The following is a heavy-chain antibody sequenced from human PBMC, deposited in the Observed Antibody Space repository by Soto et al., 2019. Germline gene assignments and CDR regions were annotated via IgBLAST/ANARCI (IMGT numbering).Heavy chain of an antibody. CDR1: GVSVSSGSYY. V-gene: IGHV4-61*01. CDR2: IYYSGST. J-gene: IGHJ4*02. D-gene: IGHD3-9*01. CDR3: ARDRYDILTGYTLGDY. Sequence: PSETLSLTCTVSGVSVSSGSYYWSWIRQPPGKRLEWIGYIYYSGSTNYNPSLKSRVTISVDTSKNQFSLKLSSVTAADTAVYYCARDRYDILTGYTLGDYWGQGTLVTVSS.